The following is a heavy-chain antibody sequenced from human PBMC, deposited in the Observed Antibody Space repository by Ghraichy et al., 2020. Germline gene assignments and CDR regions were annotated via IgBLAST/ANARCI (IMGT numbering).Heavy chain of an antibody. CDR1: GFTFSSYG. V-gene: IGHV3-33*01. CDR3: ARTRSGSIWYVFDY. D-gene: IGHD6-13*01. Sequence: LSLTCAASGFTFSSYGMHWVRQAPGKGLEWVAVIWYDGSNKYYADSVKGRFTISRDNSKNTLYLQMNSLRAEDTAVYYCARTRSGSIWYVFDYWGQGTLVTVSS. CDR2: IWYDGSNK. J-gene: IGHJ4*02.